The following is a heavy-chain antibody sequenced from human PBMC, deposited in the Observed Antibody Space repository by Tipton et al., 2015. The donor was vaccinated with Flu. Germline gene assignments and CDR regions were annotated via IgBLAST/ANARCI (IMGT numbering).Heavy chain of an antibody. CDR2: INHSGST. V-gene: IGHV4-34*01. D-gene: IGHD3-10*01. CDR3: ARGRRASGYYYYYMDV. J-gene: IGHJ6*03. CDR1: GGSFSGYY. Sequence: TLSLTCAVYGGSFSGYYWSWIRQPPGKGLEWIGEINHSGSTNYNPSLKSRVTISVDTSKNQFSLKLSSVTAADTAVYYCARGRRASGYYYYYMDVWGKGTTVTVSS.